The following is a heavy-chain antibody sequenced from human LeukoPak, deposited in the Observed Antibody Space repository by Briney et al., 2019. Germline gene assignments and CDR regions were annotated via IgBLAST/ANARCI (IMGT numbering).Heavy chain of an antibody. V-gene: IGHV3-74*01. CDR2: INSDGSST. CDR1: GFTFSSYW. J-gene: IGHJ4*02. CDR3: ARDRAYGDYLVY. Sequence: GGSLRLSCAASGFTFSSYWMHWVRQAPGKGLVWVSRINSDGSSTSYADSVKGRFTISRDNAKNTLYLQINSLRAEDTAEYYCARDRAYGDYLVYWGQGTLVTVSS. D-gene: IGHD4-17*01.